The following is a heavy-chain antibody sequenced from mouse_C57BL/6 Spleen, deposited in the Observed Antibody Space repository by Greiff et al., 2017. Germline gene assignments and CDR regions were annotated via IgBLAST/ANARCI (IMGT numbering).Heavy chain of an antibody. CDR1: GYTFTDYY. CDR2: INPNNGGT. CDR3: AGERWYFDV. J-gene: IGHJ1*03. V-gene: IGHV1-26*01. Sequence: EVKLQQSGPELVKPGASVKLSCKASGYTFTDYYMNWVKQSHGKSLEWIGDINPNNGGTSYNQKFKGKATLTVDKSSSTAYMELRSLTSGDCAVYDCAGERWYFDVWGTGTTVSVSS.